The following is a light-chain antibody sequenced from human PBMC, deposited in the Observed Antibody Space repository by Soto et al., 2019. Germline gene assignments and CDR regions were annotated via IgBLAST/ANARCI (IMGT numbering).Light chain of an antibody. V-gene: IGLV2-8*01. Sequence: QSALTQPPSASGSPGQSVTISCTGTSSDVGGYNYVSWYQQHPGKAPKVVIYDVIKRPTGVPDRFSGSKSGSTASLTVSGLQAEDEADYYCSSYAGSNNGWVFGPGTKVTVL. CDR1: SSDVGGYNY. CDR3: SSYAGSNNGWV. J-gene: IGLJ1*01. CDR2: DVI.